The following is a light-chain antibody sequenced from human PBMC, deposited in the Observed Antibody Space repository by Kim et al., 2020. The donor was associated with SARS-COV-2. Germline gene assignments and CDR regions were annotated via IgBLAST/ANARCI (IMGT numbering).Light chain of an antibody. CDR1: SSSIGSNY. CDR2: RNN. CDR3: EAWDDSLSGWV. V-gene: IGLV1-47*01. Sequence: ELTQPPSASGTPGQRVTISCSGSSSSIGSNYVYWYQQLPGTAPKLLIYRNNQRPSGVPDRFSGSKSGTSASLAISGLRSEDEADYYCEAWDDSLSGWVFGGGTQLTVL. J-gene: IGLJ3*02.